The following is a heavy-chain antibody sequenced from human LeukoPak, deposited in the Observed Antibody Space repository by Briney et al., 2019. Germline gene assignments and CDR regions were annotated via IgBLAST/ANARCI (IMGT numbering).Heavy chain of an antibody. CDR2: INPNSGGT. V-gene: IGHV1-2*02. Sequence: ASVKVSCKASGYTFTGYYMHWVRQAPGQGLEWMGWINPNSGGTNYAQKFQGRVTMTRDTSISTAYMELRSLRSDDTAVYYCARGGSVGWSYSSTQDWFDPWGQGTLVTVSS. CDR1: GYTFTGYY. CDR3: ARGGSVGWSYSSTQDWFDP. D-gene: IGHD6-13*01. J-gene: IGHJ5*02.